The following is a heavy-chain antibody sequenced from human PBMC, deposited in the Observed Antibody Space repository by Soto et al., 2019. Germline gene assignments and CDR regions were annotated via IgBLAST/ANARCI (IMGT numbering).Heavy chain of an antibody. V-gene: IGHV3-23*01. CDR1: GFSFAGYA. CDR2: ISGGGGST. D-gene: IGHD3-9*01. J-gene: IGHJ4*02. CDR3: AKTETFHGYYNALDY. Sequence: PGGSLRLSCAASGFSFAGYALTWVRLAPGKGLEWVASISGGGGSTYYTDSVKGRFSISRDNSNRVVYLQMGSLTAGDTAVYYCAKTETFHGYYNALDYWGQGTRVTVSS.